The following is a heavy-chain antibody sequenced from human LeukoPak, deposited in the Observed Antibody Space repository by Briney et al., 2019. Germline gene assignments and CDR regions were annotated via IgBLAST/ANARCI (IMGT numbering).Heavy chain of an antibody. Sequence: GGSLKLSCAASGFTFSGSAMHWVRQASGKGLEWVGRIRSKANSYATAYAASVKGRFTISRDNSKNTLYLQMNSLRAEDTAVYYCANLDYYGLKNYWGQGTLVTVSS. CDR3: ANLDYYGLKNY. D-gene: IGHD3-10*01. CDR1: GFTFSGSA. CDR2: IRSKANSYAT. V-gene: IGHV3-73*01. J-gene: IGHJ4*02.